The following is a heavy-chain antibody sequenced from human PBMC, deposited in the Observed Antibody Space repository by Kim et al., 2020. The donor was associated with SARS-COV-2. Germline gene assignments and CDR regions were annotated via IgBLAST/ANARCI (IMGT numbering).Heavy chain of an antibody. D-gene: IGHD3-22*01. CDR2: INTDGSST. V-gene: IGHV3-74*01. CDR3: AASSAYDSSAYFGY. Sequence: GGSLRLSCAASGLTFSNYWMHWVRQVPGKGLVWVSRINTDGSSTNHAESVKGRFTISRDNTKKTVYLQMKSLRGEDTALYYCAASSAYDSSAYFGYWGQGILVTVSS. CDR1: GLTFSNYW. J-gene: IGHJ4*02.